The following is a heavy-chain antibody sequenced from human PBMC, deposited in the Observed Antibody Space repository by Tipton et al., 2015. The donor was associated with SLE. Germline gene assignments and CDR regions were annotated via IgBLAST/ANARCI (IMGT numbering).Heavy chain of an antibody. CDR2: IHHSGGT. CDR1: GDFITSGRFY. J-gene: IGHJ5*02. V-gene: IGHV4-31*03. CDR3: ARGPILTGQPKWFDA. D-gene: IGHD3-9*01. Sequence: TLSLTCIISGDFITSGRFYWNWIRQFPGKGPEWIGLIHHSGGTYYNSTLRSRLTISADTSANQFSLELTSITAADAAVYYCARGPILTGQPKWFDAWGQGTHVTVSS.